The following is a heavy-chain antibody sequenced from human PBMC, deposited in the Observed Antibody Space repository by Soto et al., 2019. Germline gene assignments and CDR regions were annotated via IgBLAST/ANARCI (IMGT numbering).Heavy chain of an antibody. CDR2: INPNSGGT. Sequence: SVKVSCKASGYTFTGYYMHSVRQAPGQGLEWMGWINPNSGGTNYAQKFQGRVTMTRDTSISTAYMELSRLRSDDTAVYYGARDVWVYARGRYNWFDPWG. CDR1: GYTFTGYY. CDR3: ARDVWVYARGRYNWFDP. D-gene: IGHD2-8*01. J-gene: IGHJ5*02. V-gene: IGHV1-2*02.